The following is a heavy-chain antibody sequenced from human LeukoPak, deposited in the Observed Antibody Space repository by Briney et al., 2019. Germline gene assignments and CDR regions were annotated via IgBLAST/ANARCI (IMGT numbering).Heavy chain of an antibody. J-gene: IGHJ3*02. D-gene: IGHD3-22*01. V-gene: IGHV3-20*04. CDR1: GFTFDDYA. CDR3: ARGTHYYNSSGYWDDGGDAFDI. CDR2: LNWNGVSK. Sequence: GGSLRLSCVASGFTFDDYAMSWVRQAPGKGLEWVSGLNWNGVSKGYADSVKGRFTISRDNAKNSLYLQMNSLRAEDTAVYYCARGTHYYNSSGYWDDGGDAFDIWGQGTMVTVSS.